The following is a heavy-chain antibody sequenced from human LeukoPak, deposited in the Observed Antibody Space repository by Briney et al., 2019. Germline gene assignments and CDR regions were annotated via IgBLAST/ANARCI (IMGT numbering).Heavy chain of an antibody. CDR1: GYTLTELS. V-gene: IGHV1-24*01. CDR3: ATLNYYGSGSQDY. D-gene: IGHD3-10*01. J-gene: IGHJ4*02. Sequence: ASVKVSCKVSGYTLTELSMHWVRQAPGKGLEWMGGFDPEDGETIYAQEFQGRVTMTEDTSTDTAYMELSSLRSEDTAVYYCATLNYYGSGSQDYWGQGTLVTVSS. CDR2: FDPEDGET.